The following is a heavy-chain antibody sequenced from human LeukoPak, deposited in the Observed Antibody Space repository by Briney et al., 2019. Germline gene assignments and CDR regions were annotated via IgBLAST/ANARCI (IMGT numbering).Heavy chain of an antibody. D-gene: IGHD2-21*02. Sequence: GGSLRLSCGASGFTFSSYAMHWVRQAPGKGLEWVAIISYDGSNKFYADSVKGRFTISRDNSKNTLYLQMNSLGPENTAMYYCAKVAKGNIVVATALDYWGPGTLVTVSS. CDR2: ISYDGSNK. J-gene: IGHJ4*02. V-gene: IGHV3-30*18. CDR1: GFTFSSYA. CDR3: AKVAKGNIVVATALDY.